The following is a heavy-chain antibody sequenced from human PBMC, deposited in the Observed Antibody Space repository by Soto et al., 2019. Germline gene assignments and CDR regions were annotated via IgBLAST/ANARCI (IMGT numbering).Heavy chain of an antibody. D-gene: IGHD3-3*01. V-gene: IGHV3-48*03. CDR1: GFTFSDNE. CDR2: ISASGGTT. J-gene: IGHJ6*02. CDR3: ARDRSLIFAVPPYGMDV. Sequence: EVQLVEAGGGLVQPGGSLSLSCVVSGFTFSDNEMNWVRQAPGKGPEWVSRISASGGTTSYADSVKGRFTISRDNARDSLYLHMNSLRAEDTAIYYCARDRSLIFAVPPYGMDVWGLGTTVTVSS.